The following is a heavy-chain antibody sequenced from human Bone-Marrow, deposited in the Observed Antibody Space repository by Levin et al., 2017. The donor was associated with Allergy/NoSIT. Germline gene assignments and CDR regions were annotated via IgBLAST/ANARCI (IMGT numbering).Heavy chain of an antibody. V-gene: IGHV3-30*18. CDR2: ISYDGSNK. Sequence: PGGSLRLSCAASGFTFSSYGMHWVRQAPGKGLEWVAVISYDGSNKYYADSVKGRFTISRDNSKNTLYLQMNSLRAEDTAVYYCAKDIAYQLPYDGLDYWGQGTLVTVSS. CDR3: AKDIAYQLPYDGLDY. CDR1: GFTFSSYG. J-gene: IGHJ4*02. D-gene: IGHD2-2*02.